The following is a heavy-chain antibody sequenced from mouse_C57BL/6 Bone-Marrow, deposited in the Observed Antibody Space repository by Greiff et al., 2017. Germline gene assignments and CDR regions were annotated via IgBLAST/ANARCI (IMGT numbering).Heavy chain of an antibody. Sequence: QVQLQQSGAELVKPGASVKMSCKASGYTFTRYWITWVKQRPGQGLEWIGDIYPGSGSTNYNEKFKSKATLTVDTSSSTAYMQLSSLTSEDSAVYYCERPYYRNYWYFDVWGTGTTVTVAS. CDR3: ERPYYRNYWYFDV. CDR2: IYPGSGST. V-gene: IGHV1-55*01. J-gene: IGHJ1*03. D-gene: IGHD2-14*01. CDR1: GYTFTRYW.